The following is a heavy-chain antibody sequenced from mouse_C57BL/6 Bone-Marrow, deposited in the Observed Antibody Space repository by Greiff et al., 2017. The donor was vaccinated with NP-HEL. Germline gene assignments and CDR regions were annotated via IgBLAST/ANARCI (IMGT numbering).Heavy chain of an antibody. J-gene: IGHJ4*01. Sequence: EVQVVESGGGLVQPGGSMKLSCAASGFTFSDAWMDWVRQSPEKGLEWVAEIRNKANNHATYYAESVKGRFTISRDDSKSSVYLQMNSLRAEDTGIYYCTRRGATMGLRRIDAMDYWGQGTSVTVSS. CDR2: IRNKANNHAT. CDR3: TRRGATMGLRRIDAMDY. D-gene: IGHD2-1*01. CDR1: GFTFSDAW. V-gene: IGHV6-6*01.